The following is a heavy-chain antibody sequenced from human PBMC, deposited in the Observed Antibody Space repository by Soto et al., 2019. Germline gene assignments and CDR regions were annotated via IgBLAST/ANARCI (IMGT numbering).Heavy chain of an antibody. V-gene: IGHV3-30*18. CDR3: AKSLVVVAAIGADY. J-gene: IGHJ4*02. Sequence: QVQLVESGGGVVQPGRSLRLSCAASGFTFSSYGMHWVRQAPGKGLEWVAVISYDGSNKYYADSVKGRFTISRDNSKNTLYLQMNSLGAEDTAVYYCAKSLVVVAAIGADYWGQGTLVTVSS. CDR1: GFTFSSYG. CDR2: ISYDGSNK. D-gene: IGHD2-15*01.